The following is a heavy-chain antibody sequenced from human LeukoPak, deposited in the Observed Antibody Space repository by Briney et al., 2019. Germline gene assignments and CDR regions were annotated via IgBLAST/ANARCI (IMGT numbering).Heavy chain of an antibody. V-gene: IGHV4-61*08. CDR2: IYYSGST. CDR3: ARDGQWSDAFDI. J-gene: IGHJ3*02. Sequence: SETLSLTCTVSGGSITSDDYYWSWIRQPPGKGLEWIGYIYYSGSTNYNPSLKSRVTISVDTSKNQFSLKLSSVTAADTAVYYCARDGQWSDAFDIWGQGTMVTVSS. CDR1: GGSITSDDYY. D-gene: IGHD6-19*01.